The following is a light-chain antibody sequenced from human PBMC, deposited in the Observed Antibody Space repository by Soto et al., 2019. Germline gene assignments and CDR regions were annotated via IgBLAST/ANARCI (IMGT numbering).Light chain of an antibody. J-gene: IGLJ1*01. CDR1: SSDVGGHNS. CDR3: SSFTTSVTYL. Sequence: QSVLTQPPSASGSPGQSVTISCTGTSSDVGGHNSVSWYRQDPGKAPKLMIYDVSNRPSGVSDRFSGSKSGNTASLTISGLQIEDEADYYCSSFTTSVTYLSGNGTKFTV. CDR2: DVS. V-gene: IGLV2-14*01.